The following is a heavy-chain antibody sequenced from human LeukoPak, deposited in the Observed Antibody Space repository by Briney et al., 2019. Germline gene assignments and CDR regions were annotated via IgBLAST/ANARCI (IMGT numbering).Heavy chain of an antibody. CDR1: GYTFTSNY. Sequence: ASVKVSCKASGYTFTSNYIHWVRQAPGQGLEWMGMIYPRDGSTSYAQKFQGRVTVTRDTSTSTVHMELSGLRSGDTAVYYCARDQEGFDYWGQGTLVTVSS. CDR3: ARDQEGFDY. V-gene: IGHV1-46*01. CDR2: IYPRDGST. J-gene: IGHJ4*02.